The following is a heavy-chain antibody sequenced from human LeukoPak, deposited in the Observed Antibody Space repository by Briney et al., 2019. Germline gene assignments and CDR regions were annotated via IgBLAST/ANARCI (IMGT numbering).Heavy chain of an antibody. CDR1: GYTFTSNY. Sequence: ASVKVSCKASGYTFTSNYIHWVRQAPGQGLEWMGMIYPRDGSTSYAQKFQGRVTVTRDTSTSTVHMELSGLRSGDTAVYYCARDQEGFDYWGQGTLVTVSS. CDR3: ARDQEGFDY. V-gene: IGHV1-46*01. CDR2: IYPRDGST. J-gene: IGHJ4*02.